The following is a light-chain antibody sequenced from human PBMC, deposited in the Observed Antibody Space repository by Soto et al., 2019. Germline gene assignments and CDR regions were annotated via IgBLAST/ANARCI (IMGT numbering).Light chain of an antibody. V-gene: IGKV1-5*03. CDR3: QQYNSYKKT. Sequence: DIQVTQSPPTRSASVGDRVTITCRATQSISSWLAWYQQKPGKAPKLLIYKASSLESGVPSRFSGSGAGTECTRTISSLQTDDVATDYCQQYNSYKKTFGQGTKVDIK. CDR2: KAS. CDR1: QSISSW. J-gene: IGKJ1*01.